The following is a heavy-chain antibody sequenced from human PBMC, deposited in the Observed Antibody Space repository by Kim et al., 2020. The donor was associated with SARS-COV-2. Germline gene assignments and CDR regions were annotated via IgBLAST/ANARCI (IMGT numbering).Heavy chain of an antibody. Sequence: DVDSVTGRFPRSRDNAKNSLYLQMSSLRTEDTAIYYCAALDTVQVPGGIWGQGTLVTVSS. V-gene: IGHV3-7*01. J-gene: IGHJ4*02. D-gene: IGHD3-10*01. CDR3: AALDTVQVPGGI.